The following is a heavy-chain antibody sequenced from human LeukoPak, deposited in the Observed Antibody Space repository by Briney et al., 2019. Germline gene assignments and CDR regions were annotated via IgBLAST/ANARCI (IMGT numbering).Heavy chain of an antibody. Sequence: QPARSLRLSCAASGFTFSSYGMRWVRQAPGKGLEWVAVISYDGSNKYYADSVKGRFTISRDNSKNTLYLQMNSLRAEDTAVYYCAKPNSAGYDSPTPDYWGQGALVTVSS. CDR1: GFTFSSYG. D-gene: IGHD5-12*01. CDR2: ISYDGSNK. J-gene: IGHJ4*02. CDR3: AKPNSAGYDSPTPDY. V-gene: IGHV3-30*18.